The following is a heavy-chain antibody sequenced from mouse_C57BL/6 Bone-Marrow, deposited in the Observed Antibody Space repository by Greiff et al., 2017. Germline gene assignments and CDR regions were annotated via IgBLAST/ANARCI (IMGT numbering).Heavy chain of an antibody. CDR1: GFTFSDYG. Sequence: EVKLLESGGGLVKPGGSLKLSCAASGFTFSDYGMHWVRQAPEKGLEWVAYISRGRSTIYYADTVKGRFTISRDNAKNTLCLQMTSLRSEETAMYYCARLWLRRGPGSAYWGQGTLVTVSA. V-gene: IGHV5-17*01. CDR2: ISRGRSTI. J-gene: IGHJ3*01. CDR3: ARLWLRRGPGSAY. D-gene: IGHD2-2*01.